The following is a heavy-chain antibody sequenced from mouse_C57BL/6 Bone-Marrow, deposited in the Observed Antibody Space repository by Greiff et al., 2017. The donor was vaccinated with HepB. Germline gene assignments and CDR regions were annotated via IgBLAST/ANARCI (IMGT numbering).Heavy chain of an antibody. CDR2: ISDGGSYT. CDR3: AREGYYSPAWFAY. J-gene: IGHJ3*01. Sequence: EVHLVESGGGLVKPGGSLKLSCAASGFTFSSYAMSWVRQTPEKRLEWVATISDGGSYTYYPDNVKGRFTISRDNAKNNLYLQMSHLKSGDTAMYYCAREGYYSPAWFAYWGQGTLVTVSA. V-gene: IGHV5-4*01. D-gene: IGHD2-12*01. CDR1: GFTFSSYA.